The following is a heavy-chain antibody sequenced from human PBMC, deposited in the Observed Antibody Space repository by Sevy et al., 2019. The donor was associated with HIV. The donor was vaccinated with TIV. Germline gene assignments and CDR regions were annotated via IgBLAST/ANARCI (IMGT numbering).Heavy chain of an antibody. CDR3: AKDLYYDNSLFDY. CDR1: EFRLSNYA. CDR2: ISGSGGSS. V-gene: IGHV3-23*01. Sequence: GGSLRLSCVGSEFRLSNYAMNWVRQAPGKGLEWVSGISGSGGSSYYADSVKGRLTISRDNSKNTLYLQMNSLRAEDTAMYYCAKDLYYDNSLFDYWGQGILVTVSS. D-gene: IGHD3-22*01. J-gene: IGHJ4*02.